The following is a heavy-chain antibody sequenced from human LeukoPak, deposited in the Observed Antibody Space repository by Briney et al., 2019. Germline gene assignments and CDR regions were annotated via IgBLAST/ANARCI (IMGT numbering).Heavy chain of an antibody. Sequence: GGSLRLSCAASGFTFSRCGMNWVRQAPGKGLEWVSSISGSTTYIYYADSVKGRFTISRDNAKNSLYLQMNSLRAEDTAVYYCARRSRRSTSYKAQYFDLWGRGTLVTVSS. V-gene: IGHV3-21*01. D-gene: IGHD2-2*01. CDR1: GFTFSRCG. CDR3: ARRSRRSTSYKAQYFDL. CDR2: ISGSTTYI. J-gene: IGHJ2*01.